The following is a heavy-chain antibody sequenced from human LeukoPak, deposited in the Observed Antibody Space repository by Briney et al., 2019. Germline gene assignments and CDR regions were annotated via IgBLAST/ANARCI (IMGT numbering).Heavy chain of an antibody. CDR2: ISASGGTT. CDR1: GFTFSSHV. Sequence: GGSLRLSCAASGFTFSSHVVSWVRQAPGKGLEWVSGISASGGTTYYADSVKGRFTISRDNSKNTLYLQMNSLRAEDTAVYYCAKDPSRRAGYYYYYYMDVWGKGTTVTISS. J-gene: IGHJ6*03. V-gene: IGHV3-23*01. D-gene: IGHD1-14*01. CDR3: AKDPSRRAGYYYYYYMDV.